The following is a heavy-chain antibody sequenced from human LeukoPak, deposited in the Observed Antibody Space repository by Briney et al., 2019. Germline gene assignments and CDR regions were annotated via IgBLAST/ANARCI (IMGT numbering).Heavy chain of an antibody. Sequence: PSETLSLTCTVSGGSISSSSYYWGWIRQPPGKGLEWIGEINHSGSTNYNPSLKSRVTISVDTSKNQLSLKLSSVTAADTAVYYCARVRKPHAFDIWGQGTMVTVSS. CDR2: INHSGST. J-gene: IGHJ3*02. CDR1: GGSISSSSYY. CDR3: ARVRKPHAFDI. V-gene: IGHV4-39*07.